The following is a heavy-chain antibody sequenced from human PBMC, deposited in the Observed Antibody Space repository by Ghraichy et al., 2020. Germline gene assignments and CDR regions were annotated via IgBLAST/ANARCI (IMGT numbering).Heavy chain of an antibody. V-gene: IGHV3-30-3*01. Sequence: GGSLRLSCAASGFTFSTYAMLWVRQAPGKGLEWVAVLSYDGSNTYSADSVKGRFTISRDTSKNTLYLQMNGLRAEDTAVYYCAKGGRARGYTGFHSDYYYYYVDVWGKGTTVTVSS. CDR3: AKGGRARGYTGFHSDYYYYYVDV. CDR2: LSYDGSNT. CDR1: GFTFSTYA. D-gene: IGHD3-3*01. J-gene: IGHJ6*03.